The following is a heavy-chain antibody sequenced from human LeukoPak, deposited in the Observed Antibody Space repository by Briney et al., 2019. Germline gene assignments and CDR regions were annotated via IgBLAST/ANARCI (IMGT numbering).Heavy chain of an antibody. Sequence: GGSLTLSCAVSGFTVSSNFMSCVRQAPGKGPEWVAVIYTSGITYYADCVRDRFTISRDNSKNILHLQMDSLTAEDTAVYYCAREDAGGTYSFDYWGQGTLVTVSS. CDR1: GFTVSSNF. D-gene: IGHD1-26*01. CDR2: IYTSGIT. CDR3: AREDAGGTYSFDY. V-gene: IGHV3-66*01. J-gene: IGHJ4*02.